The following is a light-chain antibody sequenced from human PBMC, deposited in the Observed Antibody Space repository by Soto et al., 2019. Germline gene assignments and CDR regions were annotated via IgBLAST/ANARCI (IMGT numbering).Light chain of an antibody. V-gene: IGKV1-9*01. Sequence: DIQLTQSPSFLSASVGDRVTITCRASQGVGNYLAWCQQRPGKAPNLLIYDASTLHSGVPSRFSGSGSGTEFTLTISSLQPEDFATYYCQQLASYVPLTFGGGTKVQIK. J-gene: IGKJ4*01. CDR2: DAS. CDR3: QQLASYVPLT. CDR1: QGVGNY.